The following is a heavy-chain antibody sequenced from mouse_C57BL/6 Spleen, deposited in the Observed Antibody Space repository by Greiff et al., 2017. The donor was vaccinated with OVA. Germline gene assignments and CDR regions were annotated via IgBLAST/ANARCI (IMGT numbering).Heavy chain of an antibody. Sequence: VQLKESGPELVKPGASVKISCKASGYSFTDYNMNWVKQSNGKSLEWIGVINPNYGTTSYNQKFKGKATLTVDQSSSTAYMQLNSLTSEDSAVYYCEEDYGSSYGYFDVWGTGTTVTVSS. D-gene: IGHD1-1*01. V-gene: IGHV1-39*01. CDR3: EEDYGSSYGYFDV. CDR2: INPNYGTT. J-gene: IGHJ1*03. CDR1: GYSFTDYN.